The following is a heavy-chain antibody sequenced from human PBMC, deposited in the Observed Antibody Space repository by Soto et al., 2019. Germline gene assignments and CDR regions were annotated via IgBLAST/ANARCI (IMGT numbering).Heavy chain of an antibody. J-gene: IGHJ5*02. Sequence: GGSLRLSCAASGFTFSDAWMSWVRQALGKGLDWVGRIKSKSDGGTTEYAAPVRGRFTISRDDSKNTLYLQMNGLKTEDTAVYYCTTDLWRIAVVVGSTGYFNPWGQGTPVTVSS. CDR3: TTDLWRIAVVVGSTGYFNP. V-gene: IGHV3-15*01. CDR1: GFTFSDAW. D-gene: IGHD2-15*01. CDR2: IKSKSDGGTT.